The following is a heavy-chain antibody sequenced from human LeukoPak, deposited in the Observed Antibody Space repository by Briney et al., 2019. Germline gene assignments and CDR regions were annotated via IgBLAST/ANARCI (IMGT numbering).Heavy chain of an antibody. CDR3: AREALPNGVWRVGWFDP. CDR2: IYTSGST. Sequence: PSETLSLTCTVSGGSISSGGYYWSWIRQPAGKGLEWIGRIYTSGSTNYNPSLKSRVTMSVDTSKNQFSLKLSSVTAADTAVYYCAREALPNGVWRVGWFDPWGQGTLVTVFS. J-gene: IGHJ5*02. CDR1: GGSISSGGYY. V-gene: IGHV4-61*02. D-gene: IGHD2-8*01.